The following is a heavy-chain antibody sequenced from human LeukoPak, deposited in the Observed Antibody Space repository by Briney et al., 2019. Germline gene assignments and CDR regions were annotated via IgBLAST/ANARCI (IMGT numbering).Heavy chain of an antibody. J-gene: IGHJ5*02. D-gene: IGHD2-15*01. V-gene: IGHV1-46*01. CDR2: INPSGGST. CDR3: ARGGCSGGSCHMFYWFDP. Sequence: ASVKVSCKASGYTFTSYYMHWVRQAPGHGLEWMGVINPSGGSTSYAQKFQGRVTITRDTSASTAYMELSSLRSEDTAVYYCARGGCSGGSCHMFYWFDPWGQGTLVTVSS. CDR1: GYTFTSYY.